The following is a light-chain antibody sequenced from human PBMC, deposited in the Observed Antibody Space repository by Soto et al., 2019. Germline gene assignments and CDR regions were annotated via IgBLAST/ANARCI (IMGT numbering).Light chain of an antibody. J-gene: IGLJ1*01. Sequence: QSALTQPRSVSGSPGQSVTISCTGTSSDVGVYNYVSWYQQHPGKAPKLMIYDVSKRPSGVPDRFSGSKSGNTASLTISGLQAEDEADYYCCSYAGSYTLYVFGPGTKLTVL. CDR2: DVS. V-gene: IGLV2-11*01. CDR1: SSDVGVYNY. CDR3: CSYAGSYTLYV.